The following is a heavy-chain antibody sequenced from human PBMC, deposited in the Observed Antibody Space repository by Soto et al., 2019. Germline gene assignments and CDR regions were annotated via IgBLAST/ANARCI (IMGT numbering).Heavy chain of an antibody. J-gene: IGHJ6*02. CDR1: GYTFTNYG. CDR2: ISAYNGNT. V-gene: IGHV1-18*04. Sequence: ASVKVACKASGYTFTNYGISWVLQAPGQGHEWMGWISAYNGNTNYAQKPQGRVTMTTDTSTTTAYKELRSLRSDDTAVHYCPRDRGDYYDSSGSGIYGMDVWGQGTTVTVSS. CDR3: PRDRGDYYDSSGSGIYGMDV. D-gene: IGHD3-22*01.